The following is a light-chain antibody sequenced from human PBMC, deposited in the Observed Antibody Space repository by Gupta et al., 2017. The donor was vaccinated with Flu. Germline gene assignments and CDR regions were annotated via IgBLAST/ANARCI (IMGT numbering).Light chain of an antibody. CDR3: EHRDNCPFS. CDR2: ATC. CDR1: DGLRSS. Sequence: STYVGRRVATTCSARDGLRSSLAWYHQKRRKATEPLIYATCTLESGVSSRFSCSVCGTEFTLAIDSRPPEDFATYSCEHRDNCPFSFGHGTKVHVK. V-gene: IGKV1-9*01. J-gene: IGKJ3*01.